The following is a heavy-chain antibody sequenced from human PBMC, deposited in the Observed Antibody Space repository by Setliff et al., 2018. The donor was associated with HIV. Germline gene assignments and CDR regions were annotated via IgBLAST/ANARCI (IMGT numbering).Heavy chain of an antibody. J-gene: IGHJ5*02. CDR3: ARARLQGIVTAVGPRDNCLDP. CDR1: GGVFTNYA. D-gene: IGHD1-26*01. CDR2: MIPLRGTP. Sequence: SVKVSCKASGGVFTNYAINWVRQAPGQGLEWMGGMIPLRGTPTYAQKFQGRVSITANDMELSSLRSEDTAVYYCARARLQGIVTAVGPRDNCLDPWGQGTRVTVSS. V-gene: IGHV1-69*13.